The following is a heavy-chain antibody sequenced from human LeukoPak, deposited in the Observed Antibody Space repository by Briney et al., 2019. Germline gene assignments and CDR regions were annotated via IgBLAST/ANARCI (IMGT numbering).Heavy chain of an antibody. D-gene: IGHD3-9*01. Sequence: GGSLRISCAASGFTFRSYAMGWVRQSPGKGLDWVSSISGGGGGTYYAEFVKGRFTISRDNSKNTLCLQVNSLRAEDTAVYYCAKFNEILTGYFDYWGQGTLVTVSS. CDR3: AKFNEILTGYFDY. CDR2: ISGGGGGT. CDR1: GFTFRSYA. V-gene: IGHV3-23*01. J-gene: IGHJ4*02.